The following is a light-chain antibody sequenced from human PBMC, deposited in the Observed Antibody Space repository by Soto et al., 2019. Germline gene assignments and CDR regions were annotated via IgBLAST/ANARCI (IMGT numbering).Light chain of an antibody. CDR3: QQYGSSPPYT. CDR1: QSVSNNY. J-gene: IGKJ2*01. Sequence: EVILTQSPGTLSLSPGDRATLSCRASQSVSNNYLAWYQEKPGQAPRLLIFGSSDRATGIPDRFSGSGSGTDFTLTMSRLEREDFAVYCCQQYGSSPPYTFGQGTKLEIK. V-gene: IGKV3-20*01. CDR2: GSS.